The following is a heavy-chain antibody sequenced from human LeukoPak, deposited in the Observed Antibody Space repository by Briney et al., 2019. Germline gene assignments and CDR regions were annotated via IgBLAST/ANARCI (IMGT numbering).Heavy chain of an antibody. Sequence: PSETLSLTCTVSGGSISSGSYYWSWIRQPAGKGLEWIGRIYTSGSTNYNPSLKSRVTISVDKSKNQFSLKLSSVTAADTAVYYCARWGMVRGAHGASDAFDIWGQGTMVTVSS. D-gene: IGHD3-10*01. CDR1: GGSISSGSYY. CDR3: ARWGMVRGAHGASDAFDI. V-gene: IGHV4-61*02. CDR2: IYTSGST. J-gene: IGHJ3*02.